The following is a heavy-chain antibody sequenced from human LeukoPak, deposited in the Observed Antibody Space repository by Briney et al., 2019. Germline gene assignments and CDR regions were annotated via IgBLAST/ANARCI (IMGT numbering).Heavy chain of an antibody. D-gene: IGHD5-18*01. CDR2: IYPGDSDT. V-gene: IGHV5-51*01. CDR1: GYSFSTYW. Sequence: GESLKISCQGSGYSFSTYWITWVRQMPGKGLEWMGIIYPGDSDTRYSPSFQGQVTISTDESVSTAYLQWTSLRASDTAMYYCTRLMGYSYGSSLDYWGQGTLVTVSS. J-gene: IGHJ4*02. CDR3: TRLMGYSYGSSLDY.